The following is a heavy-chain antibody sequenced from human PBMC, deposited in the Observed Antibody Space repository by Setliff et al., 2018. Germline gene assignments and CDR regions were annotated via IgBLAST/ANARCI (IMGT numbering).Heavy chain of an antibody. Sequence: PGGSLRLSCAASGFRFSDLYMSWVRQAPGKGLEWVANIKQDGSEKYYVDSVKGQFTISRDNAKNSLYLQMNSLRAEDTAVYYCASHEPWLWNAFDIWGQGTMVTVSS. V-gene: IGHV3-7*01. CDR2: IKQDGSEK. D-gene: IGHD6-19*01. CDR3: ASHEPWLWNAFDI. CDR1: GFRFSDLY. J-gene: IGHJ3*02.